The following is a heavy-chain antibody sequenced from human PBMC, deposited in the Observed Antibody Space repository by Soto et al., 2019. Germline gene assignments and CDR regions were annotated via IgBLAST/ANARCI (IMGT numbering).Heavy chain of an antibody. D-gene: IGHD3-16*01. V-gene: IGHV3-23*01. J-gene: IGHJ4*02. CDR1: GFTFSNYV. CDR2: ISGSGGRS. Sequence: EVQLLDSGGGLVQPGGSLRLSCAASGFTFSNYVMTWVRQGPGKGLEWVSGISGSGGRSYYADSVKGRFTISRDNSKSTLYLQMNSLRAEDTAVYYCAKAYFVWSSEQPYYFDSWGQGPLVTVSS. CDR3: AKAYFVWSSEQPYYFDS.